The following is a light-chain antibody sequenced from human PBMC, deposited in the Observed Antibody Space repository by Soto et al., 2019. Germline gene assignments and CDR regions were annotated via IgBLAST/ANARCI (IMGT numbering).Light chain of an antibody. V-gene: IGKV1-9*01. CDR2: AAS. Sequence: DIQLTQSPSFLSASIRDRVTITCRASQGISSYLAWYQQKPGKAPKLLIYAASTLQSGVPSRFSGSGSGTEFTLTITSLQPEYFATYYCQQLNSYPRTFGQGTKLEI. J-gene: IGKJ2*01. CDR3: QQLNSYPRT. CDR1: QGISSY.